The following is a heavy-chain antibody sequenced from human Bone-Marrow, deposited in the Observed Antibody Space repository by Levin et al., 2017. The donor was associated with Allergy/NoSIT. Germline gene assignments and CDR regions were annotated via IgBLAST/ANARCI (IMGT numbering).Heavy chain of an antibody. D-gene: IGHD2-2*01. J-gene: IGHJ6*02. V-gene: IGHV3-33*01. CDR3: ARSDIVVDRGGLNYYYYGMDV. CDR2: IWYDGSNK. Sequence: GGSLRLSCAASGFTFSSYGMHWVRQAPGKGLEWVAVIWYDGSNKYYADSVKGRFTISRDNSKNTLYLQMNSLRAEDTAVYYCARSDIVVDRGGLNYYYYGMDVWGQGTTVTVSS. CDR1: GFTFSSYG.